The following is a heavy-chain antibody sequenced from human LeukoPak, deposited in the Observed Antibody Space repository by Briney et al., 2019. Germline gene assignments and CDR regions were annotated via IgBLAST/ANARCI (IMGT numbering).Heavy chain of an antibody. CDR2: ISGSGGST. D-gene: IGHD3-10*01. CDR1: GFTFSSYA. CDR3: AKAYYGSGSYLDY. V-gene: IGHV3-23*01. J-gene: IGHJ4*02. Sequence: GGSLRLSCAASGFTFSSYAMSWVRQAPGKGLEWVSTISGSGGSTYYADSVKGRFTISRDNSKNTLYLQMNSLRAEDTAVYYCAKAYYGSGSYLDYWGQGTLVTVSS.